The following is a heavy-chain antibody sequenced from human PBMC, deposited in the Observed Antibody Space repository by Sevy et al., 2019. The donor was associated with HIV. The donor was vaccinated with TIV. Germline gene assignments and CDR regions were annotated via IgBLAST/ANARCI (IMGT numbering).Heavy chain of an antibody. Sequence: GGSLRLSCAASGFTFSSYGMHWVRQAPGKGLEWVAVISYDGSNKYYADSVKGRFTISRDNSKNTLYLKMNSLRAEDTAVYYCAKEMSSSSVGYYYGMDVWGQGTTVTVSS. V-gene: IGHV3-30*18. CDR3: AKEMSSSSVGYYYGMDV. J-gene: IGHJ6*02. CDR2: ISYDGSNK. CDR1: GFTFSSYG. D-gene: IGHD6-6*01.